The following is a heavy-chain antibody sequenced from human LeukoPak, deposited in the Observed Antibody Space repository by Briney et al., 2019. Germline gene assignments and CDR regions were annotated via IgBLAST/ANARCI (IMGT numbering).Heavy chain of an antibody. Sequence: GGSLRLSCAASGFTFTNYAIHWVRQVPGKGLEYVSAISSNGYNTYYGNSVRGRFTTSRDNSKNTVYLQAGSMRAEDMGVYYCARGRGIRPFVGYMDVWGKGATVTVSS. CDR1: GFTFTNYA. V-gene: IGHV3-64*01. D-gene: IGHD3-16*01. CDR3: ARGRGIRPFVGYMDV. J-gene: IGHJ6*03. CDR2: ISSNGYNT.